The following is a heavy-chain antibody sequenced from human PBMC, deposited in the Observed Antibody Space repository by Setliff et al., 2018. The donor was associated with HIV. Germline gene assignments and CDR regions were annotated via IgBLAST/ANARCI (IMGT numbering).Heavy chain of an antibody. D-gene: IGHD3-22*01. CDR3: ARDYFDSSAYHYGFGAFDI. CDR1: GYTFSNYG. J-gene: IGHJ3*02. V-gene: IGHV1-18*01. Sequence: GASVKVSCKASGYTFSNYGISWLRQAPGQGPEWMGWISGDNGDTNYAQKFQGRLTMTTDTSTSTAYMELRSLRSDDTAVYYCARDYFDSSAYHYGFGAFDIWGQGTMVTVSS. CDR2: ISGDNGDT.